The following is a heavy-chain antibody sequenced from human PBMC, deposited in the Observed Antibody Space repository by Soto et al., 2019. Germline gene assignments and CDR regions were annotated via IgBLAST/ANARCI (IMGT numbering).Heavy chain of an antibody. J-gene: IGHJ6*02. D-gene: IGHD2-2*01. CDR3: ARDFRGYCSSTSCPPFLYYYYGMDV. CDR2: IYYSGST. V-gene: IGHV4-59*01. Sequence: SETLSLTCTVSGGSISSYYWSWIRQPPGKGLEWIGYIYYSGSTNYNPSLKSRVTISVDTSKNQFSLKLSSVTAADTAVYYCARDFRGYCSSTSCPPFLYYYYGMDVWGQGTTVTVS. CDR1: GGSISSYY.